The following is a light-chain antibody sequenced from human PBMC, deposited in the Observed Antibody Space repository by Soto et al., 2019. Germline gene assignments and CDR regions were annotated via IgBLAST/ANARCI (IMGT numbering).Light chain of an antibody. J-gene: IGKJ4*01. V-gene: IGKV1-39*01. CDR3: QQSYSTPLT. CDR1: QSISSY. Sequence: DLPMTQSPSSLSASVGDRVTITCRASQSISSYLNWYQQKPGKAPKLLIYAASSLQSGVPSRFSGSGSGTDFTLTISSLQPEDFATYYCQQSYSTPLTFCGGTKVEIK. CDR2: AAS.